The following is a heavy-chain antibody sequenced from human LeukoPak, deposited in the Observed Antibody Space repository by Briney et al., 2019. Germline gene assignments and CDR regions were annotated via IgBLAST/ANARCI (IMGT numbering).Heavy chain of an antibody. J-gene: IGHJ4*02. Sequence: ASVKVSCKASGCTFTSYGISWVRQAPGQGLEWMGWISAYSGNTNYAQKLQGRVTMTTDTSTSTAYMELRSLRSDDTAVYYCARVGYYDSWSGYYYFDYWGQGTLVTVSS. CDR1: GCTFTSYG. V-gene: IGHV1-18*01. D-gene: IGHD3-3*01. CDR2: ISAYSGNT. CDR3: ARVGYYDSWSGYYYFDY.